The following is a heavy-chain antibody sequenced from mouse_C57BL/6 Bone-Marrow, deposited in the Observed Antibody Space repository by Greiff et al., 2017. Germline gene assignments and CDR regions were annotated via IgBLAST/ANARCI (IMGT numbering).Heavy chain of an antibody. CDR3: ARLITTVVAH. Sequence: EVQVVESGGDLVKPGGSLKLSCAASGFTFSSYGMSWVRQTPDKRLEWVATISSGGSYTYYPDSVKGRFTISRDNAKNTLYLQMSSLKSEDTAMYYCARLITTVVAHWGQGTLVTVSA. CDR2: ISSGGSYT. V-gene: IGHV5-6*01. D-gene: IGHD1-1*01. J-gene: IGHJ3*01. CDR1: GFTFSSYG.